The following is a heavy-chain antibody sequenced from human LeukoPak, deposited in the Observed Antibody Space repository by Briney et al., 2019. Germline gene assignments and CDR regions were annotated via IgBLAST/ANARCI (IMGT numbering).Heavy chain of an antibody. V-gene: IGHV3-74*03. J-gene: IGHJ3*02. CDR2: INSDGTGT. CDR1: GFTYRNYW. CDR3: AKHPAFDI. Sequence: PGGSLRLSCAASGFTYRNYWMHWVRQAPGKGLVWVSRINSDGTGTMYADSVKGRFTISRDNAKNTLYLQMNSLRAEDTAVYYCAKHPAFDIWGQGTMVTVSS.